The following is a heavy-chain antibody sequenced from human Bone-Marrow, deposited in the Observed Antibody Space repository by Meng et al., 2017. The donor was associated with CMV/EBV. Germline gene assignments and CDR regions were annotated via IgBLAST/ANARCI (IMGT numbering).Heavy chain of an antibody. V-gene: IGHV3-21*01. CDR2: ISSSSSYI. J-gene: IGHJ4*02. CDR3: AREAVAAHYVQY. Sequence: GESLKISCAASGFSFSNYWMTWVRQAPEKGLEWVSSISSSSSYIYYADSVKGRFTISRDNAKNSLYLQMNSLRAEDTAVYYCAREAVAAHYVQYGGQGTLVTVYS. CDR1: GFSFSNYW. D-gene: IGHD6-19*01.